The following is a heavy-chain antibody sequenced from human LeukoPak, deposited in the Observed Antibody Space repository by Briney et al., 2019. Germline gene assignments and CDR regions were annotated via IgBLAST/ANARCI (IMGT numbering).Heavy chain of an antibody. CDR2: INHSGST. D-gene: IGHD4-23*01. J-gene: IGHJ4*02. Sequence: SETLSLTCAVYGGSFSGYYWSWIRQPPGKGLEWIGEINHSGSTNYNPSLKSRVTISVDTSKNQFSLKLSSVTAADTAVYYCARGGQVVTPNPVDYWGQGNLVTVSS. V-gene: IGHV4-34*01. CDR1: GGSFSGYY. CDR3: ARGGQVVTPNPVDY.